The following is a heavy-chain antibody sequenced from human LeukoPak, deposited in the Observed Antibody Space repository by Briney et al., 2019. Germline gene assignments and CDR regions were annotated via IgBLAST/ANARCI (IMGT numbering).Heavy chain of an antibody. CDR2: INQDGSEK. CDR1: GFTLSNYW. CDR3: ARDLLGDSSGWPYYYYYYMDV. J-gene: IGHJ6*03. D-gene: IGHD6-19*01. Sequence: GGSLRRSCAASGFTLSNYWMTWVRQAPGKGLEWVANINQDGSEKFYVDSVKGRFTISRDNAKNSLYLQMNSLRAEDTAVYYCARDLLGDSSGWPYYYYYYMDVWGRGTTVTVSS. V-gene: IGHV3-7*01.